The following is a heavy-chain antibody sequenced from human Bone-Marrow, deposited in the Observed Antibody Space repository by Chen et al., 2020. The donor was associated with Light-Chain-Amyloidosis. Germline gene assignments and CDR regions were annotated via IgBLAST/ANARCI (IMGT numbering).Heavy chain of an antibody. J-gene: IGHJ6*02. V-gene: IGHV4-38-2*01. Sequence: QVQLQESGPGLVKPSETLSLTCAVSGYSISSGYYWGWIRQPPGKGLEWIGSIYHSGSTYYNPSLKSRVTISVDTSKNQFSLKLSSVTAADTAVYYCARGPYGSGSYYKVYYYYYGMDVWGQGTTVTVSS. CDR2: IYHSGST. D-gene: IGHD3-10*01. CDR1: GYSISSGYY. CDR3: ARGPYGSGSYYKVYYYYYGMDV.